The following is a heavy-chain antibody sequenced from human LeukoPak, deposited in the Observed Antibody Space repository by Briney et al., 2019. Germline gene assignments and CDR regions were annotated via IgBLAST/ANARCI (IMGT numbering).Heavy chain of an antibody. D-gene: IGHD3-10*01. CDR1: GNSFNNHF. Sequence: GESLKISCKGSGNSFNNHFIGWVRQMTGKGLEWMGIIYPGDSETRYSPSLQGQVTISADKSISTVYLQWRSLEASDTAMYYCARRSTVIRGVLEEAFDYWGQGTLVIVSS. V-gene: IGHV5-51*01. CDR2: IYPGDSET. CDR3: ARRSTVIRGVLEEAFDY. J-gene: IGHJ4*02.